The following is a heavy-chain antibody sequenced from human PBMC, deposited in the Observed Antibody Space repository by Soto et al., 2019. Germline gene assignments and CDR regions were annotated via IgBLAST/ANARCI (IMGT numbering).Heavy chain of an antibody. V-gene: IGHV1-46*01. J-gene: IGHJ4*02. CDR3: ARGDTAMATDQN. CDR2: INPSCGST. Sequence: QVQLVQSGAEVKKPGASVKVSCKASGYTFTSYYMHWGRQAPGQGLEWMGIINPSCGSTSYAQKFQGRVTMTRATSTSTVYMELSSLRSEDTAVYYCARGDTAMATDQNWGQGTLVTVSS. CDR1: GYTFTSYY. D-gene: IGHD5-18*01.